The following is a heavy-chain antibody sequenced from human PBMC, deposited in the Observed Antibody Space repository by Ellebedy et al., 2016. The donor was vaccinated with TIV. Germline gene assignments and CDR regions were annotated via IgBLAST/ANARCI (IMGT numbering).Heavy chain of an antibody. CDR1: GGSISSYF. Sequence: MPSETLSLTCTVSGGSISSYFWSWSRQRPGKGLEWIGSIYYSGRTNYNPSLKSRVTISVDTSKNQFSLKLSSVTAADTAVYYCARQLHDFWSGYYSRANWFDPWGQGTLVTVSS. CDR2: IYYSGRT. CDR3: ARQLHDFWSGYYSRANWFDP. J-gene: IGHJ5*02. V-gene: IGHV4-59*08. D-gene: IGHD3-3*01.